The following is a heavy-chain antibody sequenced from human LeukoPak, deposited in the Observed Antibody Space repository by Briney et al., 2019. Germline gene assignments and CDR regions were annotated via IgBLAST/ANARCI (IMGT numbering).Heavy chain of an antibody. CDR3: ARDYYDSSGHSFDY. J-gene: IGHJ4*02. V-gene: IGHV3-48*02. D-gene: IGHD3-22*01. Sequence: GGSLRLSCAASGFTFNSYSMNWVRLVPGKGLEWLSYISGSSSTIYYADSVKGRFTISRDNVKNSLYLQMNSLRDEDTAVYYCARDYYDSSGHSFDYWGQGTLVTVSS. CDR1: GFTFNSYS. CDR2: ISGSSSTI.